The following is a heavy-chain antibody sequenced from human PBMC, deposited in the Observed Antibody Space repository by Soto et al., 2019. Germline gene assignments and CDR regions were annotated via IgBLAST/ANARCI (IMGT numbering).Heavy chain of an antibody. J-gene: IGHJ5*02. CDR2: TYYRSKWYN. CDR3: ARDQTYNSWSNCFDP. V-gene: IGHV6-1*01. Sequence: RTLSLTCVLSVDTVPIDSVARNSSRHSPSRGIEWLGRTYYRSKWYNDYAVSANSRITINSGVSKNKYSLHLNSVTPEDTAVYYCARDQTYNSWSNCFDPWGQGTLVTVSS. CDR1: VDTVPIDSVA. D-gene: IGHD6-6*01.